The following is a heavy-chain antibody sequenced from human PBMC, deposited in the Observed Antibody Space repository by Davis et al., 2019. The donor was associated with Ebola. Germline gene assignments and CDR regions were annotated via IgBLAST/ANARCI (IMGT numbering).Heavy chain of an antibody. D-gene: IGHD2-2*01. CDR2: IDYRGRS. CDR3: ARGGSPAMFKGVDE. J-gene: IGHJ4*02. CDR1: GVSIIDHY. Sequence: PSETLSLTCTVPGVSIIDHYWSCIRQSTGKGLEWIGYIDYRGRSTYKPSLRSRITMSVDTSKNQFSLKLKSITAADTAVYYCARGGSPAMFKGVDEWGQGTLVTVAS. V-gene: IGHV4-59*11.